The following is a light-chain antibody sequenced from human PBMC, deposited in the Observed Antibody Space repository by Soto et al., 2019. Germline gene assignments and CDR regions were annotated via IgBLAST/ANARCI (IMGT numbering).Light chain of an antibody. CDR2: SNI. Sequence: QSVLTQPPSASGTPGQRVIMSYSGSSSNIRRNSVNWYQQVPGTAPKLLIYSNIQRPSGVPDRFSGSKSGTSASLAISGLQSEDEADYYCAAWDDSLNGVVFGGGTKLTVL. J-gene: IGLJ2*01. CDR1: SSNIRRNS. CDR3: AAWDDSLNGVV. V-gene: IGLV1-44*01.